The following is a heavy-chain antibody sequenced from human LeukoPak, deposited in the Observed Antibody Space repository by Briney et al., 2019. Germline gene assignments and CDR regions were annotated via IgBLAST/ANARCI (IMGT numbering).Heavy chain of an antibody. CDR1: GYSFTTHW. V-gene: IGHV5-51*01. CDR2: IYPGDSDT. Sequence: GESLQISCQGSGYSFTTHWIGWVRQMPGEGLEWMGVIYPGDSDTRYSPSLQGQVTISVDKSFSTAYLQWSSLKASDTAMYFCARPRDTAYDAFDMWGQGTMVTVSS. J-gene: IGHJ3*02. CDR3: ARPRDTAYDAFDM. D-gene: IGHD5-18*01.